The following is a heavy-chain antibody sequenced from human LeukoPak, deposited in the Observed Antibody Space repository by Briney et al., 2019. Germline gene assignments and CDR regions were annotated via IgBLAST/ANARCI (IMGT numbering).Heavy chain of an antibody. V-gene: IGHV1-69*05. D-gene: IGHD3-10*01. J-gene: IGHJ4*02. CDR1: GGTFSSYA. Sequence: SVKVSCKASGGTFSSYAISWVRQAPGQGLEWMGRIIPIFGTANYAQKFQGRVTITTDESTSTAYVELSSLRSEDTAVYYCAREESGGSGSYYNSYWGQGTLVTVSS. CDR2: IIPIFGTA. CDR3: AREESGGSGSYYNSY.